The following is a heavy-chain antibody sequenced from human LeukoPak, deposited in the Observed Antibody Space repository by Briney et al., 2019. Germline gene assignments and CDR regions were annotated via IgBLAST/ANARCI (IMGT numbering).Heavy chain of an antibody. CDR1: GYTFTSYD. D-gene: IGHD3-22*01. J-gene: IGHJ3*02. CDR3: ARDGHRRYHYDSSGREDAFDI. CDR2: MNPNSGNT. V-gene: IGHV1-8*03. Sequence: ASVKVSCKASGYTFTSYDINWVRQATGQGLEWMGWMNPNSGNTGYAQMFQGRVTITRNTSISTAYMELRSLRSDDTAVYYCARDGHRRYHYDSSGREDAFDIWGQGTMVTVSS.